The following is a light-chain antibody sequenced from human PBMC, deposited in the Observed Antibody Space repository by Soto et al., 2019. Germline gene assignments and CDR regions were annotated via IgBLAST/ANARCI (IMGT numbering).Light chain of an antibody. Sequence: DIQMTQSPSSLSASVGDRITITCRASQSINRYLNWYQQKLGEAPRLLIYNAFTLQSGVPSRFSGGGSGTDFTLTISSLQREDFATYFCQHSSSFPLTFGGGTKLEIK. V-gene: IGKV1-39*01. CDR3: QHSSSFPLT. CDR1: QSINRY. CDR2: NAF. J-gene: IGKJ4*01.